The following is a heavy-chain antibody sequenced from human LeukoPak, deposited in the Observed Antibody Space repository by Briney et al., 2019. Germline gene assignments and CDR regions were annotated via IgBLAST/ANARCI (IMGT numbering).Heavy chain of an antibody. CDR1: GYSISSGYY. V-gene: IGHV4-38-2*02. CDR2: IYHSGST. D-gene: IGHD1-7*01. CDR3: ASEPGITGTTGFIPFDY. Sequence: SETLSLTCTVSGYSISSGYYWGWIRQPPGKGLEWIGSIYHSGSTYHNPSLKSRVTISVDTSKNQFSLKLSSVTAADTAVYYCASEPGITGTTGFIPFDYWGQGTLVTVSS. J-gene: IGHJ4*02.